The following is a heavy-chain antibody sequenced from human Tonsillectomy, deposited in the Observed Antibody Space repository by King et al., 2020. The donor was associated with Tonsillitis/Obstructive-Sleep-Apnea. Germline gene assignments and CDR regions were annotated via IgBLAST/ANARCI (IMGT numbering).Heavy chain of an antibody. V-gene: IGHV2-70*11. D-gene: IGHD3-10*01. CDR2: IDWDDDK. J-gene: IGHJ6*03. CDR3: ARIPYGSEDFNMDV. Sequence: TLKESGPALVKPTQTLTLTCTFSGFSLSNSGMCVSWIRQPPGKALEWLARIDWDDDKYYSTSLKTRLTISKDTSKNQVVLTMTNMDPVDTATYFCARIPYGSEDFNMDVWGKGTTVTVSS. CDR1: GFSLSNSGMC.